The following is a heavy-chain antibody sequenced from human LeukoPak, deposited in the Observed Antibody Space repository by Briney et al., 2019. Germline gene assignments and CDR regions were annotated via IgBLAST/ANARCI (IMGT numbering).Heavy chain of an antibody. D-gene: IGHD3-3*01. Sequence: GRSLRLSCAASGFTFSACAMHWVRQAPGKGLEWVAVISYDGNNKYYADSVKGRFAISRDNSKNTLYLQMNSLRVKDTAMYYCASGGFYDFWSGYYTPFDYWGQGTLVTVSS. CDR2: ISYDGNNK. J-gene: IGHJ4*02. CDR3: ASGGFYDFWSGYYTPFDY. V-gene: IGHV3-30*01. CDR1: GFTFSACA.